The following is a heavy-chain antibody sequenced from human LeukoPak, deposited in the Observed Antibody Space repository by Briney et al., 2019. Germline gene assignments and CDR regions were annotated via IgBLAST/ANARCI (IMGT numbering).Heavy chain of an antibody. CDR3: ARGRGSSKYYYYGMDV. CDR2: IYHSGST. Sequence: SETLSLTCAVSGGSISSGGYSWSWIRQPPGKGLEWIGYIYHSGSTYYNPSLKSRVTISVDRSKNQFSLKLSSVTAADTAVYYCARGRGSSKYYYYGMDVWGQGTTVTVSS. CDR1: GGSISSGGYS. D-gene: IGHD2-2*01. V-gene: IGHV4-30-2*01. J-gene: IGHJ6*02.